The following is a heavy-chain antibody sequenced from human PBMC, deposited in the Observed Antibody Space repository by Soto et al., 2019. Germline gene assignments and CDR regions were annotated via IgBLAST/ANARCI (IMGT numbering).Heavy chain of an antibody. CDR3: VREDCGGGLCKRFDY. Sequence: EVQLVESGGGLVQPGGSLRLSCAASGFTFSSYWMHWAREAPGKGLVWVSSLRGDGIVITHADSVKGRFTVSRDNAKNTLYLQMKSLRAEDTAVYYCVREDCGGGLCKRFDYWGQGTPVTVSS. D-gene: IGHD2-15*01. CDR1: GFTFSSYW. J-gene: IGHJ4*02. CDR2: LRGDGIVI. V-gene: IGHV3-74*01.